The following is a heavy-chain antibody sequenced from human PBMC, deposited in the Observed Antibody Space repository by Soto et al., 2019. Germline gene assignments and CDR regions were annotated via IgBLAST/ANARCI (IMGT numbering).Heavy chain of an antibody. CDR2: IHHDGST. CDR3: ATYDVGTIIQDY. J-gene: IGHJ4*02. CDR1: GGSFSSHS. V-gene: IGHV4-34*01. D-gene: IGHD2-21*02. Sequence: SETLSLTCAIYGGSFSSHSKSWVRQPPGKGLEWIGEIHHDGSTNYNPSLKSRVTISGDTSKNQFSLELSSLTAADTAVYYCATYDVGTIIQDYWGQGTLVTV.